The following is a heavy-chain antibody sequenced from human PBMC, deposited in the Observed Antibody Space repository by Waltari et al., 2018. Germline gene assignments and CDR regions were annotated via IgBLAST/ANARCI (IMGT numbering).Heavy chain of an antibody. J-gene: IGHJ4*02. V-gene: IGHV4-59*01. CDR3: ARGPLEYPAGPYFVY. Sequence: QVQLQESGPGLVKPSETLSLTCTVPGGSISSYYWSWIRQPPGKGREWIGYLNYSGRTNVNPPPNRRVTISLGTSRTQFSLKLGSLTAADTAVYYCARGPLEYPAGPYFVYWGQGTLVTVAS. CDR2: LNYSGRT. D-gene: IGHD2-2*01. CDR1: GGSISSYY.